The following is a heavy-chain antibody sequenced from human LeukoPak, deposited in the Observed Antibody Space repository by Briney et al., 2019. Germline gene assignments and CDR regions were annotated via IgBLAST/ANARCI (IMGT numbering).Heavy chain of an antibody. CDR2: IYFRGNT. CDR1: GGSVSSYY. D-gene: IGHD2-2*01. Sequence: SETLSLTCTVSGGSVSSYYWSWIRQPPGKGLEGIGHIYFRGNTDYNPSLKSRITISVDTSKNRFSLNLSSVTAADTAVYYCARGVPAAARPYYFDPWGQGTLVTVSS. CDR3: ARGVPAAARPYYFDP. V-gene: IGHV4-59*02. J-gene: IGHJ4*02.